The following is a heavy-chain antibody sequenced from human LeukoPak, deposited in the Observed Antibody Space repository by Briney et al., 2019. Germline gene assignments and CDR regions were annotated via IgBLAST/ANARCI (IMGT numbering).Heavy chain of an antibody. Sequence: SETLSLTCTVSGGSFSTYYWSWIRQPPGKGLEWIGYINYSGSTTYSPSLKSRVTISVDTSKSQFSLKLSSVTAADTAVYYCARGIKPGLGGAPAYWGQGTLVTVSS. CDR1: GGSFSTYY. J-gene: IGHJ4*02. V-gene: IGHV4-59*01. CDR3: ARGIKPGLGGAPAY. CDR2: INYSGST. D-gene: IGHD3-10*01.